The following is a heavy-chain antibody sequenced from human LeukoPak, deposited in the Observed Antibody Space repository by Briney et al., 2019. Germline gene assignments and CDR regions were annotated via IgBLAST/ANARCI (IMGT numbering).Heavy chain of an antibody. V-gene: IGHV4-59*01. Sequence: KSSETLSLTCTVSGGSISPYYWNWVRQPPGKGLEWIGYIYYSGSTNYNPSLESRVTISVDTSKNQFSLKLSSVSAADTAVYCCARGHYGGSYPLHWFEPWGQGTLVTVSS. D-gene: IGHD1-26*01. CDR2: IYYSGST. CDR1: GGSISPYY. CDR3: ARGHYGGSYPLHWFEP. J-gene: IGHJ5*02.